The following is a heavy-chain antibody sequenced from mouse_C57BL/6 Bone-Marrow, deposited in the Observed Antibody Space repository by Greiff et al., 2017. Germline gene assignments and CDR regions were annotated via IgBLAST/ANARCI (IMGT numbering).Heavy chain of an antibody. CDR2: ILPGSGST. CDR1: GYTFTGYW. CDR3: ARERGFYYGSSPCYWYFGV. V-gene: IGHV1-9*01. D-gene: IGHD1-1*01. Sequence: VQRVESGAELMKPGASVKLSCKATGYTFTGYWIEWVKQRPGHGLEWIGEILPGSGSTNYNEKFKGKATFTADTSSNTAYMQLSSLTTEDSAIYYCARERGFYYGSSPCYWYFGVWGTGTTVTVSS. J-gene: IGHJ1*03.